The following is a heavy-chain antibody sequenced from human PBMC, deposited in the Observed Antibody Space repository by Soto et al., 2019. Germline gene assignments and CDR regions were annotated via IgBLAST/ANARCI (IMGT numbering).Heavy chain of an antibody. D-gene: IGHD6-13*01. CDR2: VRSETYGGST. CDR1: GFVFGDYA. CDR3: TRGRGTSGWYADY. J-gene: IGHJ4*02. Sequence: GGSRRLSCSAAGFVFGDYAVTWVRQAPGKGLEWVGVVRSETYGGSTEYAASVKGRFRISRDDSESIAYLQMTGLKTEDTAVYYCTRGRGTSGWYADYWGKGILVTVSA. V-gene: IGHV3-49*04.